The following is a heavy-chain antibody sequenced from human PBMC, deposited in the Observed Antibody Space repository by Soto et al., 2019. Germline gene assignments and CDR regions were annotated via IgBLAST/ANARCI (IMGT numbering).Heavy chain of an antibody. CDR3: AGRGGDTVFFTGLDD. D-gene: IGHD3-3*01. CDR1: GYTLTELS. CDR2: IIPIFGTA. V-gene: IGHV1-69*13. Sequence: GASVKVSCKVSGYTLTELSMHWVRQAPGKGLEWMGGIIPIFGTANYAQKFQGRVTITADESTSTAYMELSSLRSEDTAVYYCAGRGGDTVFFTGLDDWGKGTLVTVSS. J-gene: IGHJ4*02.